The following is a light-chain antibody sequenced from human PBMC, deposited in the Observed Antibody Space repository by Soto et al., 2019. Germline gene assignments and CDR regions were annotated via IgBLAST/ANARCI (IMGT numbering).Light chain of an antibody. J-gene: IGKJ4*01. V-gene: IGKV3-15*01. CDR1: QSVNSN. CDR2: DAS. CDR3: QQYKN. Sequence: EIVMTQSAATLSVSPGERATLSCRASQSVNSNLAWYQQKPGQAPRLLIYDASTRATDIPARFSGSGSGTEFTLTISSLQSEDFAVYSCQQYKNFGGGAKVDI.